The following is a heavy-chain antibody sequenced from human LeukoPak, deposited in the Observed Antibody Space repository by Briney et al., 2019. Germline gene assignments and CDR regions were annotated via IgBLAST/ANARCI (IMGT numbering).Heavy chain of an antibody. CDR1: GFTFANSA. CDR2: INSDGSST. Sequence: GGSLRLSCAASGFTFANSAMDWVRQAPGKGLVWVSRINSDGSSTNYADSVKGRFTISRDNAKNTLYLQMNSLRAEDTAVYYCGRNLAIGGNTGDYWGQGTLVTVSS. D-gene: IGHD2/OR15-2a*01. CDR3: GRNLAIGGNTGDY. J-gene: IGHJ4*02. V-gene: IGHV3-74*01.